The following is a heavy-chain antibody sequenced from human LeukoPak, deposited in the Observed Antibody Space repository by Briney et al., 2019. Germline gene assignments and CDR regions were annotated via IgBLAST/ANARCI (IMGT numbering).Heavy chain of an antibody. J-gene: IGHJ6*03. CDR3: ARGTRYYYYMDV. Sequence: SETLSLTCTVSGGSISSSSYYWGWIRQPPGKGLEWIGSIYYSGSTYYNPSLMSRVTVSVDTSKNQFSLKLSSVTAADTAVYYCARGTRYYYYMDVWGKGTTVTVSS. CDR2: IYYSGST. CDR1: GGSISSSSYY. V-gene: IGHV4-39*07.